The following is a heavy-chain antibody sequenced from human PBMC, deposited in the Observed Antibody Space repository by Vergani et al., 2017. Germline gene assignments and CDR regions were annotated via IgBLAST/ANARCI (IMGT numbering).Heavy chain of an antibody. V-gene: IGHV4-30-2*01. CDR2: IFPSGHS. CDR1: GDSITNGGFS. D-gene: IGHD3-16*02. J-gene: IGHJ6*03. CDR3: ARASLRALVGYYYYMDV. Sequence: QLQLQESGSGLVKPSQTLSLTCAVSGDSITNGGFSWNWIRQPPGKGPEWIGYIFPSGHSDYNPSLKNRVSISLDKSKNQFSLWVNSVTAADTAVYFCARASLRALVGYYYYMDVWGKGKTVVVSS.